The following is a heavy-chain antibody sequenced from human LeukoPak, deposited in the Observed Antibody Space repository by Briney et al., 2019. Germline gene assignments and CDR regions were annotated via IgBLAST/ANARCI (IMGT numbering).Heavy chain of an antibody. J-gene: IGHJ3*01. CDR1: GFTFSTYA. Sequence: RGSLRLSCAASGFTFSTYAMTWVRQAPGKSLEWVSAFSATDGSAQYADSLKGRFTISRDSTTNTLFLQINSLRAEDTAVYYCARCQITAAGTGAFDVWGQGTMVTVSS. CDR2: FSATDGSA. CDR3: ARCQITAAGTGAFDV. D-gene: IGHD6-13*01. V-gene: IGHV3-23*01.